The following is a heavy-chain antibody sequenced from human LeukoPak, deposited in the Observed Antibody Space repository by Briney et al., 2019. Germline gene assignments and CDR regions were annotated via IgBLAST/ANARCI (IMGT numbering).Heavy chain of an antibody. Sequence: GASVKVSCKASGYTFTGYYMHWMRQAPGQGLEWMGWINPNSGGTNYAQKFQGRVTMTRDTSISTAYMELSRLRSDDTAVYYCARGMITFGGVIVILAYYFDYWGQGTLVTVSS. CDR3: ARGMITFGGVIVILAYYFDY. V-gene: IGHV1-2*02. CDR2: INPNSGGT. J-gene: IGHJ4*02. CDR1: GYTFTGYY. D-gene: IGHD3-16*02.